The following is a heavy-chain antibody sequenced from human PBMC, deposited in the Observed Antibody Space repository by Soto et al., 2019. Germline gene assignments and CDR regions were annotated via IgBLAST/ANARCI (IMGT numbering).Heavy chain of an antibody. Sequence: PSETLSLTCTVSGGSISSSSYYWGWIRQPPGKGLEWIGYIYYSGSTYYNPSLKSRVTISVDTSKNQFSLKLSSVTAADTAVYYCARASYYYDSSGYQPLDYWGQGTLVTVSS. V-gene: IGHV4-30-4*08. CDR1: GGSISSSSYY. CDR3: ARASYYYDSSGYQPLDY. J-gene: IGHJ4*02. D-gene: IGHD3-22*01. CDR2: IYYSGST.